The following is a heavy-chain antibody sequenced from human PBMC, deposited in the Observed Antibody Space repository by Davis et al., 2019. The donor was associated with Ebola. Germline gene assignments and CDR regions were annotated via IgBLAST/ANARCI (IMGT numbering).Heavy chain of an antibody. CDR3: VRELHGGQFNY. CDR1: GYTFTGYY. CDR2: IDPKSGGG. Sequence: ASVKVSCKASGYTFTGYYIHWVRQAPGQGLEWMAWIDPKSGGGNYAPKFQGRVTMTTDTSISTAYMDLSSLRSDDTAVFYCVRELHGGQFNYWGQGTLVSVSS. V-gene: IGHV1-2*02. D-gene: IGHD3-16*01. J-gene: IGHJ4*02.